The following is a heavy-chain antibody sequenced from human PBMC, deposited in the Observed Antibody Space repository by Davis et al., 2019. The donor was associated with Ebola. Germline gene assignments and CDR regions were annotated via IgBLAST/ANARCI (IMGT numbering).Heavy chain of an antibody. CDR2: IYYSGST. Sequence: MPSDILSPTFTVPGGSISSSSYYWGWIRQPPGKGLEWLGSIYYSGSTYHNPSLKSRVTISVDTSKNQFSLKLSSVTAADTAVYYCARHKGIVVVVAATPNWFDPWGQGTLVTVSS. V-gene: IGHV4-39*01. D-gene: IGHD2-15*01. CDR3: ARHKGIVVVVAATPNWFDP. J-gene: IGHJ5*02. CDR1: GGSISSSSYY.